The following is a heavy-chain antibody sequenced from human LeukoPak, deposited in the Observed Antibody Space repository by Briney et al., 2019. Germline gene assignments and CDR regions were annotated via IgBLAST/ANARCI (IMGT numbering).Heavy chain of an antibody. J-gene: IGHJ5*02. CDR2: ISINRGNT. D-gene: IGHD6-19*01. CDR3: AIDVGITVADSFDP. Sequence: GASVKVSCKASRYTFTSYDINWVRQATGQGLEWIGWISINRGNTNYAQKSQGRVSITTDTSATTAYMELTGLRSDDTAMYYCAIDVGITVADSFDPWGQGTLVTVSS. V-gene: IGHV1-18*01. CDR1: RYTFTSYD.